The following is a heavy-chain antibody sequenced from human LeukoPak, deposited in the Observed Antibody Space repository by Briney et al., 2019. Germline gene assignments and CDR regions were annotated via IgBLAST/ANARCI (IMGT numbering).Heavy chain of an antibody. CDR2: ISWNSGSA. CDR3: AKDRTYSAYAALDY. CDR1: GFTFDDYS. V-gene: IGHV3-9*01. J-gene: IGHJ4*02. Sequence: GRSLRLSCAAAGFTFDDYSMHWVRQAPGKGLEWVSGISWNSGSAGYADSVKGRFTISRDSAKNSLYLQMNSLRTEDTALYYCAKDRTYSAYAALDYWGQGTLVTVSS. D-gene: IGHD5-12*01.